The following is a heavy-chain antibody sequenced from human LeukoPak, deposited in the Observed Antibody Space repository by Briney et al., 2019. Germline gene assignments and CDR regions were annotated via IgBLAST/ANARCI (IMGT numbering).Heavy chain of an antibody. V-gene: IGHV3-9*01. CDR2: ISWNSGSM. J-gene: IGHJ6*02. D-gene: IGHD1-26*01. Sequence: GGSLRLSCAASGFIFDDYAVHWVRQAPGKGLEWVSGISWNSGSMEYADSVKGRFTISRDNAKNSVYLQMNSLRAEDSAVYYCARDLWDSNSYYYGMDVWGQGTTVTVSS. CDR3: ARDLWDSNSYYYGMDV. CDR1: GFIFDDYA.